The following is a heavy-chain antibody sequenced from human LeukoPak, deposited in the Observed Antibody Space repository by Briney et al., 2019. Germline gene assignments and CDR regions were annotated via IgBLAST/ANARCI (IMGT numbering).Heavy chain of an antibody. V-gene: IGHV3-21*01. Sequence: GGSLRLSCAASGFTSSSYSMNWVRQAPGKGLEWVSSISSSSSYIYYADSVKGRFTISRDNAKNSLYLQMSSLRAEDTAVYYCAGDGIADYGDYDYYYYYYMDVWGKGTTVTVSS. CDR2: ISSSSSYI. D-gene: IGHD4-17*01. J-gene: IGHJ6*03. CDR3: AGDGIADYGDYDYYYYYYMDV. CDR1: GFTSSSYS.